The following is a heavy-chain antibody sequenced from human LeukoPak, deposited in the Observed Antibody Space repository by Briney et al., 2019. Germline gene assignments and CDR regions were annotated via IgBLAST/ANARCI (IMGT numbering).Heavy chain of an antibody. V-gene: IGHV3-11*04. J-gene: IGHJ4*02. CDR1: GFIFSDYY. CDR3: ARGYNWNYPINY. Sequence: GGSLRLSCAASGFIFSDYYMSWFRQAPGKGLEGLSYISTAGSTIYYAESVKGRFTISRDNAKNSLYLQMNSLRAEDTAVYYCARGYNWNYPINYWGQGTLLTVSS. D-gene: IGHD1-7*01. CDR2: ISTAGSTI.